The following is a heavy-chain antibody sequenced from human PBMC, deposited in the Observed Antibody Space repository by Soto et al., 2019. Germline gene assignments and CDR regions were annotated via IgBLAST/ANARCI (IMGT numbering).Heavy chain of an antibody. D-gene: IGHD6-6*01. V-gene: IGHV3-7*01. CDR1: GFTFRNYW. Sequence: EVQLVESGGGLVQPGGSLRLSCVASGFTFRNYWMRWVRQPPGKGLEWMAGVKPDGSATYYADSVKGRFTISRDNAKNSLYLQMNSLRAEDTAVYYCARGDRSSGSDYWGQGTLVTVSS. CDR3: ARGDRSSGSDY. CDR2: VKPDGSAT. J-gene: IGHJ4*02.